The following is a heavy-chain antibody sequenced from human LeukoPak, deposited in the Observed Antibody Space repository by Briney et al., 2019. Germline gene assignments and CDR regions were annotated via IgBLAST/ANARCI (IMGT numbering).Heavy chain of an antibody. CDR2: ISYDGSNK. J-gene: IGHJ6*02. CDR3: AKDQSTGFCSSASCYGYYGMDV. D-gene: IGHD2-2*01. Sequence: GRSLRLSCAASGFTFSSYGMHWVRQAPGKGLEWVAVISYDGSNKYYADSVKGRSTISRDNSKNTLYLQMNSLRAEDTAVYYCAKDQSTGFCSSASCYGYYGMDVWGQGTTVTVSS. CDR1: GFTFSSYG. V-gene: IGHV3-30*18.